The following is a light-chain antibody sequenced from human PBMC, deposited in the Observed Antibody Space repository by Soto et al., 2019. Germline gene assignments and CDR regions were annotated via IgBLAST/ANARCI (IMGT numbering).Light chain of an antibody. CDR1: QGIRND. V-gene: IGKV1-6*01. J-gene: IGKJ4*01. CDR2: AAS. CDR3: LKDYGYPLT. Sequence: IVMISFVAALLESIEDRVTITCRASQGIRNDLGWYQQKPGKAPKLLIYAASTLQSGVPSRFSGSGSGTDFTLTIGCLLHEEFATYYCLKDYGYPLTFGGGTKVAIK.